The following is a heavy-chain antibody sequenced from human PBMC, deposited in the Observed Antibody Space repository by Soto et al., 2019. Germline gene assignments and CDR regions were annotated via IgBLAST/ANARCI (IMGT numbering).Heavy chain of an antibody. CDR2: IYYSGST. D-gene: IGHD2-21*02. J-gene: IGHJ4*02. CDR3: AILTYYFDY. V-gene: IGHV4-39*01. Sequence: PETLSLTCTVSGGSISSSSYYWGWIRQPPGKGLEWIGSIYYSGSTYYNPSLKSRVTISVDTSKNQFSLKLSSVTAADTAVYYCAILTYYFDYWGQGTLVTVSS. CDR1: GGSISSSSYY.